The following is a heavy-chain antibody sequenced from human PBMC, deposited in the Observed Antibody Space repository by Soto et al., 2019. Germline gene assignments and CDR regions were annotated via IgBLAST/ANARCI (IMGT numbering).Heavy chain of an antibody. D-gene: IGHD5-18*01. CDR3: ARDTAMDYYYYYGMDV. J-gene: IGHJ6*02. Sequence: LRLSCAASGFTFSSYGMHWVRQAPGKGLEWVAVIWYDGSNKYYADSVKGRFTISRDNSKNTLYLQMNSLRAEDTAVYYCARDTAMDYYYYYGMDVWGQGTTVTVSS. CDR2: IWYDGSNK. CDR1: GFTFSSYG. V-gene: IGHV3-33*01.